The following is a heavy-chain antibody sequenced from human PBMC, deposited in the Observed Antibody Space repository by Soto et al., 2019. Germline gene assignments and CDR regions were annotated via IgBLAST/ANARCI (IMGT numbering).Heavy chain of an antibody. Sequence: GASVKVSCKASGYTFTSYYMHWVRQAPGQGLEWMGIINPSGGSTSYAQKFQGRVTMTRDTSTSTVYMELSSLRSEDTAVYYCARAQGEARYCSSTSCYRGWFDPWGQGTLVTVSS. CDR3: ARAQGEARYCSSTSCYRGWFDP. J-gene: IGHJ5*02. V-gene: IGHV1-46*01. CDR2: INPSGGST. CDR1: GYTFTSYY. D-gene: IGHD2-2*01.